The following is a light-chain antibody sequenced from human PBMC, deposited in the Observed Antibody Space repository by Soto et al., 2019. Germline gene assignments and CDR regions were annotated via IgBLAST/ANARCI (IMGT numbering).Light chain of an antibody. V-gene: IGLV2-23*01. Sequence: QSVLTQPASVSGSPGQSITISCFGTRGDIGTYNVVSWYQQHPGKAPKLIIYEDTKRPSGVSSRFSGSKSGNTASLTISGLQGEDAADYHCCSYAGSYTLIFGGGTKVTVL. CDR3: CSYAGSYTLI. J-gene: IGLJ2*01. CDR1: RGDIGTYNV. CDR2: EDT.